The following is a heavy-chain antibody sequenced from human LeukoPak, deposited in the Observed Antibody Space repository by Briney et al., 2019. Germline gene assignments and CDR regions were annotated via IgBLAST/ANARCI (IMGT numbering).Heavy chain of an antibody. CDR1: GFTFGSHS. D-gene: IGHD2-2*01. CDR3: ARAGLYQLLWAFDY. Sequence: GGSLRLSCAASGFTFGSHSMNWVRQAPGKGLEWVSSISSSSYYIHYADSVKGRFTISRDDAKNSLYLQMNNLRAEDTAVYYCARAGLYQLLWAFDYWGQGNLVTVSS. V-gene: IGHV3-21*01. J-gene: IGHJ4*02. CDR2: ISSSSYYI.